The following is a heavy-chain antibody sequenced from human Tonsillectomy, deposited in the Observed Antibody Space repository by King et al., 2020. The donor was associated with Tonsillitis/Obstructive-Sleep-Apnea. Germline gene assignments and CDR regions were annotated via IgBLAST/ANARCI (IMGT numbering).Heavy chain of an antibody. Sequence: QLVQSGAEVKKPGSSVKVSCKASGGTFSSYAISWVRQAPGQGLEWMGRIIPILGIANYAQKFQGRVTITADKSTSTAYMELSSLRSEDTAVYYCAREGGYCRRTSCYYYYYMDFWGKGTTVTVSS. CDR3: AREGGYCRRTSCYYYYYMDF. V-gene: IGHV1-69*09. J-gene: IGHJ6*03. D-gene: IGHD2-2*01. CDR1: GGTFSSYA. CDR2: IIPILGIA.